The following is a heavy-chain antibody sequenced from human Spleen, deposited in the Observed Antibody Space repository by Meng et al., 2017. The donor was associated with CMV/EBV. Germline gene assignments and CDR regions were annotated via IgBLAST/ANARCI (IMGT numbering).Heavy chain of an antibody. Sequence: GGSLRLSCAASGFRFRNYAMNWVRQAPGKGLEWVSAISESGDSTKEVQSVEGRFTISRDNSKNTLYLQMNSLRAEDTAVYYCAKDSGLYDFWSGFYAYYYYGMDVWGQGTTVTVSS. D-gene: IGHD3-3*01. J-gene: IGHJ6*02. CDR3: AKDSGLYDFWSGFYAYYYYGMDV. V-gene: IGHV3-23*01. CDR2: ISESGDST. CDR1: GFRFRNYA.